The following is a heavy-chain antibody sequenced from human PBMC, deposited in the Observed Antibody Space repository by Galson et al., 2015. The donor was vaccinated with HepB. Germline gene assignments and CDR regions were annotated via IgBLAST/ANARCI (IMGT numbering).Heavy chain of an antibody. CDR2: INPNSGDT. CDR1: AYTFTDYY. V-gene: IGHV1-2*02. CDR3: ARETTGFDY. Sequence: SVKVSCKASAYTFTDYYLHWVRQAPGQGLEWMGWINPNSGDTDFSQNFQGRVTMTRDTSITTVYMELTRVTPADTAIYFCARETTGFDYWGQGTLVTVSA. J-gene: IGHJ4*02. D-gene: IGHD1-1*01.